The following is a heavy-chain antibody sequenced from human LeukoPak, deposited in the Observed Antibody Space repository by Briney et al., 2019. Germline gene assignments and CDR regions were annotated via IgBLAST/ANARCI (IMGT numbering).Heavy chain of an antibody. CDR3: ALWAGRPLTTVTPS. CDR2: ISSSSSYI. Sequence: GGSLRLSCAASGFTFSSYSMNWVRQAPGKGLEWVSSISSSSSYIYYADSVKGRFTISRDNAKNSLYLQMNSLRAEDTAVYYCALWAGRPLTTVTPSWGQGTLVTVSS. D-gene: IGHD4-17*01. J-gene: IGHJ5*02. CDR1: GFTFSSYS. V-gene: IGHV3-21*01.